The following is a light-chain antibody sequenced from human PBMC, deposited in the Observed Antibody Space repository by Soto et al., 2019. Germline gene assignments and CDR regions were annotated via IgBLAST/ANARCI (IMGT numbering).Light chain of an antibody. Sequence: QSALTQPPSASGSPGQSVTISCTGTSSDVGGYNYVSWYQQHPGKPPKLMIYEVSKRPSGVPDRFSGSKSGNTASLTVSGLQAEDEADYYCSSYAGSNKYVVFGGGTQLTVL. J-gene: IGLJ2*01. CDR1: SSDVGGYNY. V-gene: IGLV2-8*01. CDR2: EVS. CDR3: SSYAGSNKYVV.